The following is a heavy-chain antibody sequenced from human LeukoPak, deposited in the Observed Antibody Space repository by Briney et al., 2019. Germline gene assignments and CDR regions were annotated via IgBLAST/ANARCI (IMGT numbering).Heavy chain of an antibody. Sequence: GGSLRLSCAASGFTFSSYWMHWVRQAPGKGLEWVSAIETDGSATTYADSVEGRFSISRDNAKNILYLQMNSLRVEDTAVYYCARGGGYRLDYWGQGTLVTVSS. CDR1: GFTFSSYW. CDR3: ARGGGYRLDY. V-gene: IGHV3-74*01. D-gene: IGHD6-25*01. J-gene: IGHJ4*02. CDR2: IETDGSAT.